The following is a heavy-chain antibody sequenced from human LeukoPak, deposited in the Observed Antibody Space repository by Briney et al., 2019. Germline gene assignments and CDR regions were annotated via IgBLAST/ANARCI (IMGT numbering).Heavy chain of an antibody. D-gene: IGHD3-22*01. CDR2: LSTSPR. V-gene: IGHV3-23*01. CDR3: VRAEVAVQYYFES. Sequence: GGSLTLSCAASGFTIINYAMSWVRQGPGKGLEWVSGLSTSPRYADSVRGRFIVSRDHSRNTFSLKMNSLRAEATAVYYCVRAEVAVQYYFESWGQGTLVTVSS. CDR1: GFTIINYA. J-gene: IGHJ4*02.